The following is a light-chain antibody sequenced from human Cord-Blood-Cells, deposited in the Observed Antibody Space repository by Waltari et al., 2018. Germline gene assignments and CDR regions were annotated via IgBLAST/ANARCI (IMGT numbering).Light chain of an antibody. Sequence: IVLTQSPATLSLSHGETATLSCRASQSVSSYLAWYQQKPGQAPRLLIYDASNRATGIPARFSGSGPGTDFTLTISSLEPEDFAVYYCQQRSNWPRALTFGGGTKVEIK. CDR2: DAS. V-gene: IGKV3-11*01. J-gene: IGKJ4*01. CDR1: QSVSSY. CDR3: QQRSNWPRALT.